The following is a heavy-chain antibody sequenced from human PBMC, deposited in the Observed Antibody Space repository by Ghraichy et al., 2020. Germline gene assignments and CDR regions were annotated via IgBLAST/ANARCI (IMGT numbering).Heavy chain of an antibody. V-gene: IGHV3-48*01. CDR3: ASWYYYDSSGYFPTYDY. CDR1: GFTFSSYS. CDR2: ISSSSSTI. J-gene: IGHJ4*02. D-gene: IGHD3-22*01. Sequence: LSLTCAASGFTFSSYSMNWVRQAPGKGLEWVSYISSSSSTIYYADSVKGRFTISRDNAKNSLYLQMNSLRAEDTAVYYCASWYYYDSSGYFPTYDYWGKGTLVTVSS.